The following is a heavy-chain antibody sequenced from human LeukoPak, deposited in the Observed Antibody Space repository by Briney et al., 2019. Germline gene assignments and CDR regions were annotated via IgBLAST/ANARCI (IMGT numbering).Heavy chain of an antibody. V-gene: IGHV3-9*01. CDR1: GFTFDDYA. CDR3: AKDMGRITAGRAFDI. Sequence: GGSLRLSCAASGFTFDDYAMHWVRQAPGKGLEWVSGISWNSGSIGYADSVKGRFTISRDNAKNSLYLQMNSLRAEDTALYYCAKDMGRITAGRAFDIWGQGTMVTVSS. CDR2: ISWNSGSI. J-gene: IGHJ3*02. D-gene: IGHD3-10*01.